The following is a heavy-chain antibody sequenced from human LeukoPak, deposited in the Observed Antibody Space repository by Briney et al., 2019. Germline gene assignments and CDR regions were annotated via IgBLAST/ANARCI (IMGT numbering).Heavy chain of an antibody. CDR1: GDTFTGYY. CDR3: ARAIKRWLPFDY. D-gene: IGHD5-12*01. V-gene: IGHV1-2*02. CDR2: INPNSGGT. J-gene: IGHJ4*02. Sequence: ASVKVSCKASGDTFTGYYMHWVRQAPGQGLEWMGWINPNSGGTNYAQKFQGRVTMTRDTSISTAYMELSRLRSDDTAVYYCARAIKRWLPFDYWGQGTLVTVSS.